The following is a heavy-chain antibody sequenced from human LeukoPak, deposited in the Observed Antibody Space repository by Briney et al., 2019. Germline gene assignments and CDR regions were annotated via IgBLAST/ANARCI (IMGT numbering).Heavy chain of an antibody. J-gene: IGHJ4*02. V-gene: IGHV3-30*03. D-gene: IGHD2-15*01. CDR3: ARDRACSGGSCYSVY. CDR2: VSQDGSNK. Sequence: GRSLRLSCAASGLTFSSYGMHWVRQAPGKGLDWVAVVSQDGSNKFYSDSVKGRFTISRDNSKNTLYLQMNSLRVEDTAVYYCARDRACSGGSCYSVYWGQGTLVTVSS. CDR1: GLTFSSYG.